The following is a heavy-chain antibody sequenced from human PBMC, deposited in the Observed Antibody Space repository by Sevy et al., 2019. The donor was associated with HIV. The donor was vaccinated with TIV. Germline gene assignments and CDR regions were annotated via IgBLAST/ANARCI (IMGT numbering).Heavy chain of an antibody. Sequence: GGSLRLSCAASGFTFSNYAMHWVRQAPGKGLEWVAVISYDGSNKYYADSVKGRFTISRDNSKNTLYLQMNSLRAEDTAVYYCARANLYNWNDEGFFLHTALLYWGQGTLVTVSS. CDR2: ISYDGSNK. CDR3: ARANLYNWNDEGFFLHTALLY. CDR1: GFTFSNYA. V-gene: IGHV3-30-3*01. D-gene: IGHD1-1*01. J-gene: IGHJ4*02.